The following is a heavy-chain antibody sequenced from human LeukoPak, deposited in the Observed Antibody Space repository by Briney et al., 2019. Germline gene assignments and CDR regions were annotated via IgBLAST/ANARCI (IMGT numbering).Heavy chain of an antibody. CDR1: GGSISSSSYY. CDR3: AREGVRGVLSWFDP. V-gene: IGHV4-39*07. D-gene: IGHD3-10*01. J-gene: IGHJ5*02. Sequence: PSETLSLTCTVSGGSISSSSYYWGWIRQPPGKGLEWIGSIYYSGSTYCNPSLKSRVTISVDTSKNQFSLKLSSVTAADTAVYYCAREGVRGVLSWFDPWGQGTLVTVSS. CDR2: IYYSGST.